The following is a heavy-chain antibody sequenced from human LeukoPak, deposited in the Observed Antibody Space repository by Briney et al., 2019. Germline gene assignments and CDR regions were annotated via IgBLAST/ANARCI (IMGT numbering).Heavy chain of an antibody. CDR2: ISWNSGSI. V-gene: IGHV3-9*01. J-gene: IGHJ6*02. CDR1: GFTFDDYA. D-gene: IGHD2-21*01. Sequence: GRSLRLSCAASGFTFDDYAMHWVRQAPGKGVEWVSGISWNSGSIGYADSVKGRFTISRDNAKNSLYLQMNSLRAEDTALYYCAKDTGDEFSVGLDVWGQGTTVTVSS. CDR3: AKDTGDEFSVGLDV.